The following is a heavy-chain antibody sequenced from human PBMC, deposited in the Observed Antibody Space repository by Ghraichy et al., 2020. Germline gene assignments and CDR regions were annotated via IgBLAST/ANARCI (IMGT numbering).Heavy chain of an antibody. V-gene: IGHV1-69*13. CDR2: ILPFFGTP. Sequence: SVKVSCKSSGETFSRNAISWVRQAPGQGLEWMGGILPFFGTPNYAQKFQGRVTITADESTRTVYMELRTLKSEDTAVYYCARGPEYNTHRFDYWGQGTLVTVSS. J-gene: IGHJ4*02. D-gene: IGHD2/OR15-2a*01. CDR3: ARGPEYNTHRFDY. CDR1: GETFSRNA.